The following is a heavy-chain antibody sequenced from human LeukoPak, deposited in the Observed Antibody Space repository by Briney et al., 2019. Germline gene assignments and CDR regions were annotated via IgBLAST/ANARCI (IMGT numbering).Heavy chain of an antibody. D-gene: IGHD1-26*01. J-gene: IGHJ4*02. CDR2: IYYSGST. CDR3: ARRAGAAFDY. CDR1: GGSISSYY. V-gene: IGHV4-59*08. Sequence: SETLSLTCTVSGGSISSYYWSWIRQPPGKGLEWIGYIYYSGSTNYNPTLKSRVTISVDTSKNQFSLKLSSVTAADTAVYYCARRAGAAFDYWGQGTLVTVSS.